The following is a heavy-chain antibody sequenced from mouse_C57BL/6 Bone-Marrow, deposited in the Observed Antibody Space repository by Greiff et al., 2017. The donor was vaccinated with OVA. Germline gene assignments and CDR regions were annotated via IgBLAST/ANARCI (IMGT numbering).Heavy chain of an antibody. J-gene: IGHJ1*03. CDR1: GYTFTSYG. D-gene: IGHD1-1*01. V-gene: IGHV1-81*01. Sequence: VKLMESGAELARPGASVKLSCKASGYTFTSYGISWVKQRTGQGLEWIGEIYPRSGNTYYNEKFKGKATLTADKSSSTAYMELRSLTSEDSAVYFCARSRDYYGSSPGYFDVWGTGTTVTVSS. CDR3: ARSRDYYGSSPGYFDV. CDR2: IYPRSGNT.